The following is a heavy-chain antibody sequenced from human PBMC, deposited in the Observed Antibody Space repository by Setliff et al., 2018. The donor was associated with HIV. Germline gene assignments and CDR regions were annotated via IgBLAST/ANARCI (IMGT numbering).Heavy chain of an antibody. V-gene: IGHV1-69*13. CDR3: ARDGLLVAGIRFDY. J-gene: IGHJ4*01. Sequence: SVKVSCKTSGRSFSSYAVSWVRQAPGQGLEWMGGIIPIFDTTNYAQKFQGRVTITADESASTVYMELSSLRSEDTALYYCARDGLLVAGIRFDYWGQGTLVTVS. CDR2: IIPIFDTT. CDR1: GRSFSSYA. D-gene: IGHD6-19*01.